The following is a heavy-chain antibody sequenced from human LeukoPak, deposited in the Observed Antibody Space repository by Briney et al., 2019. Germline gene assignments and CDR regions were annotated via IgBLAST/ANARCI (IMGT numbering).Heavy chain of an antibody. CDR2: IYYSGST. J-gene: IGHJ4*02. CDR1: GGSISSYY. D-gene: IGHD3-22*01. CDR3: ARYGYYYDSSGYYYVGFDY. V-gene: IGHV4-59*08. Sequence: SETLSLTCTVSGGSISSYYWSWIRQPPGKGLEWIGYIYYSGSTNYNPSLKSRVTISVDTSKHQFSLKLSSVTAADTAVYYCARYGYYYDSSGYYYVGFDYWGQGTLVTVSS.